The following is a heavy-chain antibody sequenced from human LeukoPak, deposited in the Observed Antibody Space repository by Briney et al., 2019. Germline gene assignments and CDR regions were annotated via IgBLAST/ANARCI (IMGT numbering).Heavy chain of an antibody. V-gene: IGHV3-48*04. CDR2: ISSGSDTI. CDR3: ARATRNGYDY. Sequence: GRSLRLSCAASGFTFAIYGMNWVRQAPGKGPEWVSYISSGSDTIYYADSAKGRFTMSRDNAKNSLFLQMNSLRAEDTAVYYCARATRNGYDYWGQGTLVAVSS. D-gene: IGHD5-24*01. J-gene: IGHJ4*02. CDR1: GFTFAIYG.